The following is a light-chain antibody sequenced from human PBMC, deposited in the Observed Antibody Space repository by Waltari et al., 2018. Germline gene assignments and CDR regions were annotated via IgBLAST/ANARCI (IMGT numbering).Light chain of an antibody. J-gene: IGLJ1*01. CDR2: EVI. CDR3: CSYAGLGTYV. V-gene: IGLV2-23*02. Sequence: QSALTQPASVSGTPGQSITTSCTGTTSDVGNYDLVSWYQHHPGKAPQLLMCEVIKRPSGVSSRFSGSKSGSTASLTISGLQPEDEADYYCCSYAGLGTYVFGSGTKVTVL. CDR1: TSDVGNYDL.